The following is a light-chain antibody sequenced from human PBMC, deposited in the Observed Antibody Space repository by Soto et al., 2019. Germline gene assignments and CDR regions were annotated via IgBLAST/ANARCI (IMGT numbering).Light chain of an antibody. V-gene: IGKV1-33*01. CDR2: DAS. CDR3: QQYDNLPLT. Sequence: DIQMTQSPSSLSASVGDRVTITCQASQDINNYLNWYQQKPGKAPQLLIYDASNLETGVPSRFSGSGSGTDFTFTSSSLQPEDIATYYCQQYDNLPLTFGGGTKVDIK. J-gene: IGKJ4*01. CDR1: QDINNY.